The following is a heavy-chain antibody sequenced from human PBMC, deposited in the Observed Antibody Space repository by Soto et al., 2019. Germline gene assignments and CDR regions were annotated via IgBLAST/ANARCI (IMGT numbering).Heavy chain of an antibody. J-gene: IGHJ4*02. Sequence: QVQLVQSGPEVKKPGASVKVSCKASGYTFSTYGVGWVRRAPGQGLEWMGWISGYNANIQYAQQFQGRGTLTKDTSSSTTYMELRSLRSEDTAIYYFARASDYYYIWGSYRHIDYWGQGTLVTVSS. V-gene: IGHV1-18*04. CDR3: ARASDYYYIWGSYRHIDY. D-gene: IGHD3-16*02. CDR1: GYTFSTYG. CDR2: ISGYNANI.